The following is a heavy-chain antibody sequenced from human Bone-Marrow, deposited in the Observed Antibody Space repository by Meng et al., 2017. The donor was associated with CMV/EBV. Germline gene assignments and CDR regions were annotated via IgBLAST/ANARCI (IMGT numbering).Heavy chain of an antibody. V-gene: IGHV4-61*01. J-gene: IGHJ6*02. CDR1: GGSVRSGSYY. CDR2: IYYSGTT. Sequence: SVTLSLTCTVSGGSVRSGSYYWSWIRQPPGKGLEWIGYIYYSGTTNYNPSLLSRLTISVDTSENQFSLKLRSATAADTAVYYCAREDLVKGRYGMDVWCQGTTVTVSS. D-gene: IGHD3-3*01. CDR3: AREDLVKGRYGMDV.